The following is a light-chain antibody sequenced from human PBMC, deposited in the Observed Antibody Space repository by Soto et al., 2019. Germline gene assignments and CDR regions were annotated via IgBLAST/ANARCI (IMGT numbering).Light chain of an antibody. V-gene: IGKV3-11*01. CDR3: QQRFDWPKIT. CDR2: DIS. Sequence: EIVLTQSPATLSLSPGERATLSCRASQSVSSYLAWYQQKPGQPPRLLIYDISTRATGIPTRFSGSGSGTDFTLTISSLEPEDFGVFYCQQRFDWPKITFGQGTRLEIK. J-gene: IGKJ5*01. CDR1: QSVSSY.